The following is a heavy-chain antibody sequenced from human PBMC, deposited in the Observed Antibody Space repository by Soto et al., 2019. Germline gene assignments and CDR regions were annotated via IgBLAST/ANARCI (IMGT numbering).Heavy chain of an antibody. CDR3: ARVWGSSSIPYYFDY. V-gene: IGHV3-66*01. D-gene: IGHD6-6*01. J-gene: IGHJ4*02. CDR2: IYSGGST. Sequence: GESLKISCAASGFTVSSNYMSWVRQAPGKGLEWVSVIYSGGSTYYADSVKGRFTISRDNSKNTLYLQMNSLRAEDTAVYYCARVWGSSSIPYYFDYWGQGTLVTVSS. CDR1: GFTVSSNY.